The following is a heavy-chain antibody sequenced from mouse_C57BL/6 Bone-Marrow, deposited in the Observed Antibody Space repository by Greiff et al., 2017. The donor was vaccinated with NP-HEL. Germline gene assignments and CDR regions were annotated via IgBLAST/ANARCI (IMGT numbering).Heavy chain of an antibody. V-gene: IGHV1-15*01. D-gene: IGHD2-12*01. J-gene: IGHJ4*01. Sequence: VKLMESGAELVRPGASVTLSCKASGYTFTDYEMHWVKQTPVHGLEWIGAIDPSTGGTAYNQKFKGKAILTADKSSSTAYMELRSLTSEDSAVYYCTRKRRRYAMDYWGQGTSVTVSS. CDR1: GYTFTDYE. CDR3: TRKRRRYAMDY. CDR2: IDPSTGGT.